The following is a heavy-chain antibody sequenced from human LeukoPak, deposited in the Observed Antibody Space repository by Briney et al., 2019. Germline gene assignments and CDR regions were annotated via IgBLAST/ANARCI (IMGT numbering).Heavy chain of an antibody. D-gene: IGHD7-27*01. CDR1: GFTFSSYA. J-gene: IGHJ2*01. CDR2: ISGSGGST. V-gene: IGHV3-23*01. Sequence: GGSLRLSCAASGFTFSSYAMSWVRQAPGKGLEWVSAISGSGGSTYYADSVRGRFTISRDISKNTLYLQMNNLGAEDTALYYCVRGLSGVSSWYFDLWGRGTLISVSS. CDR3: VRGLSGVSSWYFDL.